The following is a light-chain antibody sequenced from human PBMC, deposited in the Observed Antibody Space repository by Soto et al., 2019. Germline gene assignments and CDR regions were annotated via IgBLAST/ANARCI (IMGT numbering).Light chain of an antibody. V-gene: IGKV1-39*01. J-gene: IGKJ1*01. CDR2: DAS. Sequence: DIQMTQSPSSLSASVGDRVSITCRASQSITTYLNWYQQKPGKAPKLLIYDASTLQSGVPSRFSSSGSGTEFTLTISSRQPEDFATYYCQHSLSTPPTFGQGTKAEIK. CDR1: QSITTY. CDR3: QHSLSTPPT.